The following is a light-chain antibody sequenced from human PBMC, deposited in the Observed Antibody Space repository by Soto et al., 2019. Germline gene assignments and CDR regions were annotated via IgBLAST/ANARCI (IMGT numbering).Light chain of an antibody. J-gene: IGKJ3*01. CDR2: AAA. V-gene: IGKV1-39*01. CDR3: QQSYSTPFT. Sequence: DLPMTQSPSSLSASVGDRVTITCRASQSISSYLNWYQQKPGKTPMLLIYAAASLQSGVPSRFSGSGSGPDFSLTISSLQPEDFATYSCQQSYSTPFTVGPGTKVDI. CDR1: QSISSY.